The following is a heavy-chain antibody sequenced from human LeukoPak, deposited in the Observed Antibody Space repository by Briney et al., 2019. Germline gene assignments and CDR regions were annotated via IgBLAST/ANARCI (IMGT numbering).Heavy chain of an antibody. V-gene: IGHV3-23*01. J-gene: IGHJ4*02. D-gene: IGHD3-22*01. Sequence: GGSLRLSCAASGFTFRDSAMSWVRQAPGKGLEWLSAITGSGNTKYYADSVEGRFTVSRDNNKNILYLQMNSLRAEDTAIYYCAKEVLVVIESYFDHWGQGSLVTVSS. CDR1: GFTFRDSA. CDR3: AKEVLVVIESYFDH. CDR2: ITGSGNTK.